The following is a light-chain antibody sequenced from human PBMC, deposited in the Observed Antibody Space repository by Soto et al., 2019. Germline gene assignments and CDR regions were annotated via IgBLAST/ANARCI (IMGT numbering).Light chain of an antibody. Sequence: EIVMTQSPATLSVSPGERATLSCRASQSVSSNLAWYQQKPGQAPRLLIYGASTRATGIPAMFSGGGSGTEFTLTISSLQSEDFAVYYCQQFNNWPITFGQGTRLEIK. CDR1: QSVSSN. CDR2: GAS. J-gene: IGKJ5*01. V-gene: IGKV3-15*01. CDR3: QQFNNWPIT.